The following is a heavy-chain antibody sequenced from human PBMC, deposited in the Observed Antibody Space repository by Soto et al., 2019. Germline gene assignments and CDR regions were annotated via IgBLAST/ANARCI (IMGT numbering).Heavy chain of an antibody. J-gene: IGHJ3*02. Sequence: GGSLRLSCAASGFTFSSYAMSWVRQAPGKGLEWVAVIRYDGSNKYYADSVKGRFTISRDNSKNTLYLQMNSLRAEDTAVYYCARDPFALDAFAIWGQGTMVTVSS. CDR1: GFTFSSYA. CDR2: IRYDGSNK. D-gene: IGHD3-10*01. V-gene: IGHV3-33*08. CDR3: ARDPFALDAFAI.